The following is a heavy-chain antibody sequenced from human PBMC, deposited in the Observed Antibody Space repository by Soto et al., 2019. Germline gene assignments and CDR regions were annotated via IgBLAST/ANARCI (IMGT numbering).Heavy chain of an antibody. J-gene: IGHJ4*02. CDR1: GYSFTNYW. Sequence: HGESLKISCEASGYSFTNYWIGWVRQMPGKGLEWMGVFFPGDTGAKYSPSFQGQVTISADKSIKTAYLQWSSLKASDTAMYYCARGSGTYTYTDYWGQGTLVTVS. CDR2: FFPGDTGA. CDR3: ARGSGTYTYTDY. V-gene: IGHV5-51*01. D-gene: IGHD1-26*01.